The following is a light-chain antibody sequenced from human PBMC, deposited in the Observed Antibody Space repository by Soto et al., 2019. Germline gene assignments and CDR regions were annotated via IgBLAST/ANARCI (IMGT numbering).Light chain of an antibody. V-gene: IGKV3-20*01. Sequence: EIVLTQSPGTLSLSQGERATLSCRASQSVSRSDLAWYQQKPGQAPRLLIYGASSRATGIPDRFSGSGSGTDFTLTISRMEPEDCAVYYCQQFSSTPSWTFAQGTKVDIK. CDR1: QSVSRSD. CDR3: QQFSSTPSWT. CDR2: GAS. J-gene: IGKJ1*01.